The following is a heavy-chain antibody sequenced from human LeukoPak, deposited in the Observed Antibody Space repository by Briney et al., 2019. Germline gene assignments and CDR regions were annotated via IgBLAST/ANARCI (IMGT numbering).Heavy chain of an antibody. Sequence: SEALSLTCTVSGGSISNYYWNWLRQPPGKGLEWIGYIYYSGNTNYNPSLKSRVTISVDTSKNQFSLKLGSVTAADTAVYYCARHVVSFNWFDPWGQGTLVTVSS. D-gene: IGHD2-2*01. CDR2: IYYSGNT. CDR1: GGSISNYY. J-gene: IGHJ5*02. CDR3: ARHVVSFNWFDP. V-gene: IGHV4-59*08.